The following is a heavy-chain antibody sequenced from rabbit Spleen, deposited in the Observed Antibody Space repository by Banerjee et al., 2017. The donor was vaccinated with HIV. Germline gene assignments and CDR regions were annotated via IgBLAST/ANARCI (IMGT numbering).Heavy chain of an antibody. CDR2: IYTGSSDNT. Sequence: LEESGGDLVKPGASLTLTCKPSGFSFSSGYFMCWVRQAPGKGPEWIACIYTGSSDNTYYASWAKGRFTISKTSSTAVALQMTSLTAADTATYFCARDIDGRATGITSNLWGPGTLVTVS. D-gene: IGHD7-1*01. V-gene: IGHV1S40*01. J-gene: IGHJ4*01. CDR3: ARDIDGRATGITSNL. CDR1: GFSFSSGYF.